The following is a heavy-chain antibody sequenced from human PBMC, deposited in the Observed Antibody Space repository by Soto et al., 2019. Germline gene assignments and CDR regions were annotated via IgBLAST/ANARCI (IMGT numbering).Heavy chain of an antibody. J-gene: IGHJ6*02. V-gene: IGHV1-69*13. D-gene: IGHD5-12*01. CDR1: GVTFSSYS. CDR3: ARGEWLRFYYYYYGMDV. Sequence: GASVKVCCKARGVTFSSYSISWVRQAPGQGLEWMGGIIPIFGTAKYAQKFQGRVTITADESTSTAYMELSSLRSEDTAVYYCARGEWLRFYYYYYGMDVWGQGTTVTVSS. CDR2: IIPIFGTA.